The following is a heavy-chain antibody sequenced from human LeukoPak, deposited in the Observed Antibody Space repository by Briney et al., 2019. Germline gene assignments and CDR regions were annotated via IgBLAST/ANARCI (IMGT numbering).Heavy chain of an antibody. CDR1: GGSISSYY. J-gene: IGHJ2*01. CDR3: ARGSRSSGWYPGYWYFDL. D-gene: IGHD6-19*01. CDR2: IYYSGST. Sequence: PSETLSLTCTVSGGSISSYYWSWIRQPPGKGLEWIGYIYYSGSTNYNPSLKSRVTISVDTSKNQFSLKLSSVTAADTAVYYCARGSRSSGWYPGYWYFDLWGRGTLVTVSS. V-gene: IGHV4-59*08.